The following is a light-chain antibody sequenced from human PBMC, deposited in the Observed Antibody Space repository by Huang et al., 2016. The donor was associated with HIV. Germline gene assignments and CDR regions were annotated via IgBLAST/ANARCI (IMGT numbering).Light chain of an antibody. V-gene: IGKV1-NL1*01. CDR2: AAS. CDR3: QQYHSSWT. J-gene: IGKJ1*01. Sequence: DIQMTQSPLSLSASVGDRVTITCRASQGIRNSLAWYQQKPGKAPKLLVYAASRLESGVPSLFSCSGSGTNFTLTISSLQPEDFATYYCQQYHSSWTFGQGTKVEIK. CDR1: QGIRNS.